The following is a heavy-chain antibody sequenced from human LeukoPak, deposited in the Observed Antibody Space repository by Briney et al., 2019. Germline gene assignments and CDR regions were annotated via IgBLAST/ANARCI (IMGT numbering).Heavy chain of an antibody. J-gene: IGHJ2*01. CDR3: ARETSDRHSSGPDWYFDL. V-gene: IGHV4-31*03. CDR1: GGSISSGGYY. D-gene: IGHD6-19*01. Sequence: SQTLSLTCTVSGGSISSGGYYWSWIRQHPGKGLEWIGYIYYSGSTYYNPSLKSRVTISVDTSKNQFSLKLSSVTAADTAVYYCARETSDRHSSGPDWYFDLWGRGTLVTVSS. CDR2: IYYSGST.